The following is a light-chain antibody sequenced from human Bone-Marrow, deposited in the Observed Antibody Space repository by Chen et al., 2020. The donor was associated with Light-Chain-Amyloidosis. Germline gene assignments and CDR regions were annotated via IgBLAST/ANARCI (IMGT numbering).Light chain of an antibody. Sequence: SYELTQPPSVSVSPGQTARITCSGDDLPTKYAYWYQQKPGQAPVLVIHRDTERPSGISERFSGSSAGTTVTLTISGVQAEDEADYHCQSADCSGTYEVIFGGGTKLTVL. CDR2: RDT. J-gene: IGLJ2*01. CDR3: QSADCSGTYEVI. CDR1: DLPTKY. V-gene: IGLV3-25*03.